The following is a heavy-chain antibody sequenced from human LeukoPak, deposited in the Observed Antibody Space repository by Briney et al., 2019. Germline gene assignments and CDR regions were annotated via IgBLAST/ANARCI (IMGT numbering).Heavy chain of an antibody. V-gene: IGHV3-21*01. CDR3: ASGIAAAGTGAFDI. J-gene: IGHJ3*02. Sequence: GGSLRLSCAASGFTFSSYSMNWVRQAPGKGLEWVSSISSSSSYIYYADSVKGRFTISRDNAKNSLYLQMNCLRAEDTAVYYCASGIAAAGTGAFDIWGQGTMVTVSS. CDR1: GFTFSSYS. D-gene: IGHD6-13*01. CDR2: ISSSSSYI.